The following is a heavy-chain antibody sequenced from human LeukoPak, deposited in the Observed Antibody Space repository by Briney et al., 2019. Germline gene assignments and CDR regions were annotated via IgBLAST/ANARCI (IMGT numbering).Heavy chain of an antibody. CDR1: GGSIGSGGYY. D-gene: IGHD2-15*01. CDR2: IYYSGST. J-gene: IGHJ4*02. CDR3: AREYCSGASCAILDY. V-gene: IGHV4-31*03. Sequence: SQTLSLTCTVSGGSIGSGGYYWNWIRQHPGKGLEWIGYIYYSGSTYYNPSLKSRVTISVDTSKNQFSLRLSSVTAADTAVYYCAREYCSGASCAILDYWGQGTLVTVSS.